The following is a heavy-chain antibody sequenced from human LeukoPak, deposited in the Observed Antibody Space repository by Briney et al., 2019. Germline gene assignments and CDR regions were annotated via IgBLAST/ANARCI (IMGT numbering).Heavy chain of an antibody. CDR1: GYSFSNYW. CDR2: IYPGDSDT. CDR3: ARPGQEYQLLFAFDI. J-gene: IGHJ3*02. D-gene: IGHD2-2*01. Sequence: GESLKISCKGSGYSFSNYWIGWVRQMPGKGLEWMGIIYPGDSDTRYSPSFQGQVTISADKSISTAYLQWSSLKASDTAMYYCARPGQEYQLLFAFDIWGQGTMVTVSS. V-gene: IGHV5-51*01.